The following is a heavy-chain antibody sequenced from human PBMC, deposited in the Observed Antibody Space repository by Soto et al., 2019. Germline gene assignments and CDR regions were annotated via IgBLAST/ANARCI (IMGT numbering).Heavy chain of an antibody. J-gene: IGHJ6*02. D-gene: IGHD2-2*01. Sequence: QVQLVQSGAEVKKPGSSGKVSCKASGGTFSSYVISWVRQTPGQGLEWMGGIIPSFDTAKYAQKFQGRVTITADKSTSKAYMEVSSLRSEDTAVYYCAGYPGRSSNRWRVRQVADCDYYRMDVWGQGTTVTV. CDR2: IIPSFDTA. CDR3: AGYPGRSSNRWRVRQVADCDYYRMDV. V-gene: IGHV1-69*06. CDR1: GGTFSSYV.